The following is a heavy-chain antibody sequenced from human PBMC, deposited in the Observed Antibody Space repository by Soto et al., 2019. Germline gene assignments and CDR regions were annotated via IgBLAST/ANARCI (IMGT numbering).Heavy chain of an antibody. CDR3: ARVRFGDPFDF. V-gene: IGHV1-18*01. Sequence: GASVKVSCKVSGYRFTTYGINWVRQAPGQGLEWVGWFNPDNQNTNYAQKFQDRVSLTTDSSTNTAYMELRDLGSDDTAVYYCARVRFGDPFDFWGQGSLVTVS. D-gene: IGHD3-10*01. J-gene: IGHJ4*02. CDR1: GYRFTTYG. CDR2: FNPDNQNT.